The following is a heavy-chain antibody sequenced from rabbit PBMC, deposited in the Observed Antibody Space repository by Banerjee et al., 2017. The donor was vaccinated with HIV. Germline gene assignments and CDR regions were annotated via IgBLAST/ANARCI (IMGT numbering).Heavy chain of an antibody. CDR3: ARDTGSSFSSYGMDL. CDR2: INGVTGKA. CDR1: GFSFSNKAV. Sequence: QEPLVGSGGGLVKPGGSLALTCTASGFSFSNKAVMCWVRQAPGKGLEWIACINGVTGKAVYASWAKGRFTFSKTSSTTVTLQMTSLTVADTATYFCARDTGSSFSSYGMDLWGPGTLVTVS. D-gene: IGHD8-1*01. V-gene: IGHV1S45*01. J-gene: IGHJ6*01.